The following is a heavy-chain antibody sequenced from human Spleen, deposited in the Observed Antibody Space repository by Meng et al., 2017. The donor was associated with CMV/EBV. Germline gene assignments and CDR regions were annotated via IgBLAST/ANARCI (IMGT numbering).Heavy chain of an antibody. CDR3: AREAPKFSSSWYGGYLDN. Sequence: YTFTSYAINWVRQAPGQGLEWMGRISTYNGDTVFAREVQGRVTMTTDTSTFTAYMELRNLKSDDTAIYYCAREAPKFSSSWYGGYLDNWGQGTLVTVSS. V-gene: IGHV1-18*01. CDR2: ISTYNGDT. CDR1: YTFTSYA. D-gene: IGHD6-13*01. J-gene: IGHJ4*02.